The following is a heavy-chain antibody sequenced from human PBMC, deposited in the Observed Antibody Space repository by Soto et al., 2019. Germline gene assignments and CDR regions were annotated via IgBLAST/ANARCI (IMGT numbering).Heavy chain of an antibody. J-gene: IGHJ4*02. V-gene: IGHV3-7*01. CDR3: ARSYDFWSGYHYFDY. Sequence: GGSLRLSCAASGFTFSSYWMSWVRQAQGKGLEWVANIKQDGSGKYYVDSVKGRFTISRDNAKNSLYLQMNSLRAEDTAVYYCARSYDFWSGYHYFDYWGQGTLVTVSS. CDR1: GFTFSSYW. D-gene: IGHD3-3*01. CDR2: IKQDGSGK.